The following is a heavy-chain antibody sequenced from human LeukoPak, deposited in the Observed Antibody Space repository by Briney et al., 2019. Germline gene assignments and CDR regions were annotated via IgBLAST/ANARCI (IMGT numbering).Heavy chain of an antibody. Sequence: SETLSLTCTVSGCSISSYYWSWIRQPAGKGLEWIGRIYTSGSTNYNPSLKSRVTMSVDTSKNQFSLKLSSVTAADTAVYYCARDAHIQYYYDSSGYYDYWGQGTLVTVSS. CDR3: ARDAHIQYYYDSSGYYDY. CDR1: GCSISSYY. V-gene: IGHV4-4*07. CDR2: IYTSGST. D-gene: IGHD3-22*01. J-gene: IGHJ4*02.